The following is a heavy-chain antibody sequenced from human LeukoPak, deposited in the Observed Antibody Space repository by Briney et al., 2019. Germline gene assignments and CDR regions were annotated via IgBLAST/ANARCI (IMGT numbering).Heavy chain of an antibody. D-gene: IGHD1-26*01. CDR2: IKHDGSEK. J-gene: IGHJ4*02. V-gene: IGHV3-7*01. CDR3: TRDPILGAPDYFDY. CDR1: GFTFSSYW. Sequence: GGSLRLSCAASGFTFSSYWMSWVRQAPGKGLEWVANIKHDGSEKYYVDSVKGRFTISRDNSKNTMYLQMNNLREEDTAVYYCTRDPILGAPDYFDYWGQGTLVTVSS.